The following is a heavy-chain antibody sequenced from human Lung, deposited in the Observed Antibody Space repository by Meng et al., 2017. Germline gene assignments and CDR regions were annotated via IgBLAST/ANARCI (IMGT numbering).Heavy chain of an antibody. CDR3: ARGTPGRSYSDF. CDR1: DDTFTGYG. J-gene: IGHJ4*02. Sequence: QFHPFQSGAEVKKPGASVKVSCKSSDDTFTGYGVSWVRQAPGQGLEWMAWLGAHDGDRSHAPRFQGRVTVTADRLTATSFMELRNLRYDDTAVYYCARGTPGRSYSDFWGQGTLVTVSS. D-gene: IGHD3-10*01. V-gene: IGHV1-18*04. CDR2: LGAHDGDR.